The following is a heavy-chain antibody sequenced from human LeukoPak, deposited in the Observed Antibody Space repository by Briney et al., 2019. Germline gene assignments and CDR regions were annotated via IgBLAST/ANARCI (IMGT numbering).Heavy chain of an antibody. D-gene: IGHD2-21*02. V-gene: IGHV1-69*05. Sequence: ASVKVSCKASGGTFSSYAISWVRQAPGQGLEWMGGIIPIFGTANYAQKFQGRVTITTDEPTSTAYMELSSLRSEDTAVYYCAREGGGDWYDFDYWGQGTLVTVSS. CDR3: AREGGGDWYDFDY. J-gene: IGHJ4*02. CDR2: IIPIFGTA. CDR1: GGTFSSYA.